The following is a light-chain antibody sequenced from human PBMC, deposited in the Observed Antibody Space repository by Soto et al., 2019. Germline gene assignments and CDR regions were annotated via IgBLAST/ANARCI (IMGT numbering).Light chain of an antibody. CDR3: CSYAGSNTWV. CDR1: NSDVGAYDY. Sequence: QSALTQPRSVSGSPGQAVIISCTGTNSDVGAYDYVSWYQQHPGKAPKLIIYDVTKRPSGVPDRFSASKSGNTASLTISGLQAEDEADYYGCSYAGSNTWVFGGGTKLTVL. CDR2: DVT. V-gene: IGLV2-11*01. J-gene: IGLJ3*02.